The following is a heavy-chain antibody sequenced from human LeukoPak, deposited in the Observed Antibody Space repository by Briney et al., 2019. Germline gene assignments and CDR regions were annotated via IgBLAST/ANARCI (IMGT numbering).Heavy chain of an antibody. J-gene: IGHJ4*02. CDR1: GFTFSSYE. CDR3: ASHSVGVLPIATFDY. D-gene: IGHD2-2*01. V-gene: IGHV3-48*03. Sequence: GGSLRLSCAASGFTFSSYEMNWVRQAPGKGLEWVSYISSSGSTIYYADSVKGRFTISRDNPKKSLFLQMNSLRAEDTAMYFCASHSVGVLPIATFDYWGQGTLVTVSS. CDR2: ISSSGSTI.